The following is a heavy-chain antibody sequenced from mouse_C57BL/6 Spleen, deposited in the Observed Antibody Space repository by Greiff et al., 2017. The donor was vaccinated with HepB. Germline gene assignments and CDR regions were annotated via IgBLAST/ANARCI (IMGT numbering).Heavy chain of an antibody. V-gene: IGHV1-18*01. CDR1: GYTFTDYN. D-gene: IGHD1-1*01. Sequence: EVKLQQSGPELVKPGASVKIPCKASGYTFTDYNMDWVKQSHGKSLEWIGDINPNNGGTIYNQKFKGKATLTVDKSSSTAYMELRSLTSEDTAVYYCARLGYGSSIFDYWGQGTTLTVSS. J-gene: IGHJ2*01. CDR2: INPNNGGT. CDR3: ARLGYGSSIFDY.